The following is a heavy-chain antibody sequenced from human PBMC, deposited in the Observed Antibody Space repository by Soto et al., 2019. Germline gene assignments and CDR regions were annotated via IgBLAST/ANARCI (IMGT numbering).Heavy chain of an antibody. CDR3: ASESYGGEFEY. D-gene: IGHD4-17*01. Sequence: ASVKVSCKASGYTFSSYGINWVRQAPGQGLEWLGWISAYDGYTNYAQILQGRVSMTTDTSTKTAYMELSSLRSEDTAVYYCASESYGGEFEYWGQGTLVTVSS. CDR2: ISAYDGYT. J-gene: IGHJ4*02. V-gene: IGHV1-18*01. CDR1: GYTFSSYG.